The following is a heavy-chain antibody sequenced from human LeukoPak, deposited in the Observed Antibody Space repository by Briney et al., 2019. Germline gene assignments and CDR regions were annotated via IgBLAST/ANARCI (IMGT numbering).Heavy chain of an antibody. CDR3: ARDRQGIAVAGTPDY. V-gene: IGHV3-21*01. J-gene: IGHJ4*02. CDR1: GFTFSSYS. D-gene: IGHD6-19*01. CDR2: ISSSSSYI. Sequence: GGSLRLSCAASGFTFSSYSMNWVRQAPGKGLEWVSSISSSSSYIYYADSVKGRFTISRDNAKNSLYLQMNSLRAEDTAVYYCARDRQGIAVAGTPDYWGQGTLVTVSS.